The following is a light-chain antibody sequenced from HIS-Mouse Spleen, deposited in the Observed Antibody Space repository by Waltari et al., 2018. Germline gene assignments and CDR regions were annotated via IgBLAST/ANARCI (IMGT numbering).Light chain of an antibody. Sequence: QSALTQPASVSGSPGQSITISCTGTSRDVGSYNLVSWYQQHPGKAPKLMIYEGSKRPSGVSNRFSGSKSGNTDSLTISGLQAEDEADYYCCSYAGSSTLVFGGGTKLTVL. CDR3: CSYAGSSTLV. CDR1: SRDVGSYNL. J-gene: IGLJ2*01. CDR2: EGS. V-gene: IGLV2-23*01.